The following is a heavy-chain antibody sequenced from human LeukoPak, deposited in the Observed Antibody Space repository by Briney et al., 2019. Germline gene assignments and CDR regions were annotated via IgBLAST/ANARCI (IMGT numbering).Heavy chain of an antibody. Sequence: GGSLRLSCAASGFTLSDHYMDWVRQAPGKGLEWVGRTRNKANSYTTEYAASVKGRFTISRDDSKNPLYLQMNSLKTEDTAVYYCARVIRDDYNSYWGQGTLVTVSS. V-gene: IGHV3-72*01. CDR2: TRNKANSYTT. J-gene: IGHJ4*02. D-gene: IGHD5-24*01. CDR1: GFTLSDHY. CDR3: ARVIRDDYNSY.